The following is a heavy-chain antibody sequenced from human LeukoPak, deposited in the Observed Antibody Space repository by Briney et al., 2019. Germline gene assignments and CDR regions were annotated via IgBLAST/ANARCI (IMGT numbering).Heavy chain of an antibody. Sequence: SETLSLTCAVYGGSFSGYYWSWIRQPPGKGLEWIGEINHSGSTNYNPSLKSRVTISVDTSKNHFSLKLSSVTAADTAVYYCARVAAAGIGYYYGMDVWGQGTTVTVSS. J-gene: IGHJ6*02. D-gene: IGHD6-13*01. CDR1: GGSFSGYY. CDR3: ARVAAAGIGYYYGMDV. CDR2: INHSGST. V-gene: IGHV4-34*01.